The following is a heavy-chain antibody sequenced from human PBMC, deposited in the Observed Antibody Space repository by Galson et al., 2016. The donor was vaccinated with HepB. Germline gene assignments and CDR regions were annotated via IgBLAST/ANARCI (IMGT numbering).Heavy chain of an antibody. J-gene: IGHJ3*02. CDR1: GGSINNYY. V-gene: IGHV4-59*01. Sequence: LTCTVSGGSINNYYWNWIRQPPGKGLEWIGYIYYSGSINYNPSLKSRVTISVDTSNNQFSLKLSSVTAADTAVYYCARKQGYREGYNSRFGFDIWGQGTMVTVSS. D-gene: IGHD5-24*01. CDR3: ARKQGYREGYNSRFGFDI. CDR2: IYYSGSI.